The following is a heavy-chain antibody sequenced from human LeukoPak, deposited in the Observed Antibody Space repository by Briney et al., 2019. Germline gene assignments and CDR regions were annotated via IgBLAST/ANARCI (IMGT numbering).Heavy chain of an antibody. CDR2: INHSGST. J-gene: IGHJ4*02. V-gene: IGHV4-34*01. CDR3: ARRRYSYGYYY. Sequence: SETLSLTCAVYGGSFSGYYWSWIRQPPGKGVEWIGEINHSGSTNYNPSLKSRVTISVDTSKNQFSLKLSSVTAADTAVYYCARRRYSYGYYYWGQGTLVTVSS. CDR1: GGSFSGYY. D-gene: IGHD5-18*01.